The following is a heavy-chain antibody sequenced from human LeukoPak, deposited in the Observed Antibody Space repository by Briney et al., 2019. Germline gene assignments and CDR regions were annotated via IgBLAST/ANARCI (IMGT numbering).Heavy chain of an antibody. J-gene: IGHJ3*02. CDR2: IIPIFGTA. CDR1: GGTFSSYA. V-gene: IGHV1-69*05. Sequence: ASVKVSCKASGGTFSSYAISWVRQAPGQGLEWMGGIIPIFGTANYAQKFQGRVTITTDESTSTAYMELSSLRSEDTAVYYCARDGYSYDPIEQWAFDIWGQGTMVTVSS. CDR3: ARDGYSYDPIEQWAFDI. D-gene: IGHD5-18*01.